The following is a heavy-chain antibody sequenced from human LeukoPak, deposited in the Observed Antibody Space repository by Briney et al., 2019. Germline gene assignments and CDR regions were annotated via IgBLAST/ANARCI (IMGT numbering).Heavy chain of an antibody. CDR3: ARAIAPAAGADGAFDI. J-gene: IGHJ3*02. D-gene: IGHD6-13*01. CDR2: FDPEDGET. V-gene: IGHV1-24*01. Sequence: ASVKVSCKVSRYTLTELSMHWVRQAPGKGLEWMGGFDPEDGETIYAQKFQGRVTMTEDTSTDTAYMELSSLRSEDTAVYYCARAIAPAAGADGAFDIWGQGTMVTVSS. CDR1: RYTLTELS.